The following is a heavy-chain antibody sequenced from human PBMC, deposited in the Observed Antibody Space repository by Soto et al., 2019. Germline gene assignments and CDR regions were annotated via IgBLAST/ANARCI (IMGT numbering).Heavy chain of an antibody. Sequence: WGSLRLSCAASGFTFSSYWMSWVRQAPGKGLEWVANIKQDGSEKYYVDSVKGRFTISRDNAKNSLYLQMNSLRAEDTAVYYCARVQGDGYKNYSDYWGQGTLVTVSS. V-gene: IGHV3-7*03. CDR1: GFTFSSYW. D-gene: IGHD5-12*01. CDR2: IKQDGSEK. J-gene: IGHJ4*02. CDR3: ARVQGDGYKNYSDY.